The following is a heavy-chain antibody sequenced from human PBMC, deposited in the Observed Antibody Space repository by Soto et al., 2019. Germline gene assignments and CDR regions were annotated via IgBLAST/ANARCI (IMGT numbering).Heavy chain of an antibody. CDR1: GGSISSGDYY. J-gene: IGHJ4*02. CDR3: ATLPPRIEVRLLPIPT. Sequence: SETLSLTCTVSGGSISSGDYYWSWIRQPLGKGLEWIGYIYYSWSTYYNPSLKSRVTISVDTSKNQFSLKLRAVTAADTAVYYCATLPPRIEVRLLPIPTWGQGILVTVSS. D-gene: IGHD2-2*02. CDR2: IYYSWST. V-gene: IGHV4-30-4*01.